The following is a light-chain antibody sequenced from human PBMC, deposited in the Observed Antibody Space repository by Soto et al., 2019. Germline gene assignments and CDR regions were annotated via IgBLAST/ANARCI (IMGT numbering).Light chain of an antibody. CDR1: QSVSSSF. CDR3: QQYGTSPPT. Sequence: EVVLTQSPGTLSLSPGERATLSCRASQSVSSSFLAWYQQKSGQAPRLLTYGASNRATGIPDRFSGSGSGTDFTLTISRLEPEDFAVYYCQQYGTSPPTLGPGTKVDIK. V-gene: IGKV3-20*01. J-gene: IGKJ3*01. CDR2: GAS.